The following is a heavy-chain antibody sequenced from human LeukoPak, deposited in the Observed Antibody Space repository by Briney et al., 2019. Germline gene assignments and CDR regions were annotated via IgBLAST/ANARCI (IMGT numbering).Heavy chain of an antibody. CDR1: GFTFDDYA. Sequence: GRSLRLSCAASGFTFDDYAMHWVRQAPGKGLEWVPAISGSGGSTYYADSVKGRFTISRDNSKNTLYLQMNGLRAEDTAVYYCAANWNGKYWGQGTLVTVSS. CDR3: AANWNGKY. J-gene: IGHJ4*02. V-gene: IGHV3-23*01. D-gene: IGHD1-1*01. CDR2: ISGSGGST.